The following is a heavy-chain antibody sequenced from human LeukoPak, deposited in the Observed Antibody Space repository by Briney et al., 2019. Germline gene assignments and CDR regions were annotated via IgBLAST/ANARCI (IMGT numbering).Heavy chain of an antibody. CDR2: ISSSSSYI. CDR3: ARVRAAAGREPLDY. J-gene: IGHJ4*02. V-gene: IGHV3-21*01. CDR1: GFTFSSYS. Sequence: GGSLTLSCAASGFTFSSYSMNWVRQAPGKGLEWVSSISSSSSYIYYADAVKGRFTISRDNAKNSRYLQMNSLRAEDTAVYYCARVRAAAGREPLDYWGQGTLVSVSS. D-gene: IGHD6-13*01.